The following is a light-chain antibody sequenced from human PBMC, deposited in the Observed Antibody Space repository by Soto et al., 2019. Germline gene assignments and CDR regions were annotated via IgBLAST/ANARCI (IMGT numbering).Light chain of an antibody. CDR2: EGS. J-gene: IGLJ2*01. CDR1: SSDVGSYNL. CDR3: CSYAGSSTFAV. V-gene: IGLV2-23*03. Sequence: QSVLTQPASVSGSPGQSITISCTGTSSDVGSYNLVSWYQQHPGKAPKLMIYEGSKRPSGVSNRFSGSQSGNTASLTISGLQAEDEADYYCCSYAGSSTFAVFGGGTKLTVL.